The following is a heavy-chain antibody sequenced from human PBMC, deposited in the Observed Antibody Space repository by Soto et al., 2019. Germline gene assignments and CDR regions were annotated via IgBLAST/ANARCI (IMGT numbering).Heavy chain of an antibody. Sequence: EVQLVESGGGLVQPGGSLRLSCAASGFTFSSYWMYWVRQAPGKGLVWVSRISTDGRTTNYADSVKGRFTISRDNAKNTLYLQMNSLRAEDTAVYYCASRVVTPFDYWGQGTLVTVSS. CDR2: ISTDGRTT. V-gene: IGHV3-74*01. D-gene: IGHD2-21*02. CDR1: GFTFSSYW. J-gene: IGHJ4*02. CDR3: ASRVVTPFDY.